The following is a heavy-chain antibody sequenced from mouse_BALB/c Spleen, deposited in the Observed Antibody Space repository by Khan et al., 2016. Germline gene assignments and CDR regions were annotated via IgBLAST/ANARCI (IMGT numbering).Heavy chain of an antibody. J-gene: IGHJ4*01. CDR3: ARTGDYPYYAIDY. V-gene: IGHV9-3*02. D-gene: IGHD2-13*01. CDR2: INTNTGEP. Sequence: QIQLVQSGPELKKPGETVKISCKASEYTFTNYGMNWVKQAPGKGLKWMGWINTNTGEPTYAEEFKGRFAFPLDASARTSYLLINNLKNADSATFFCARTGDYPYYAIDYWGQGTSVTVSS. CDR1: EYTFTNYG.